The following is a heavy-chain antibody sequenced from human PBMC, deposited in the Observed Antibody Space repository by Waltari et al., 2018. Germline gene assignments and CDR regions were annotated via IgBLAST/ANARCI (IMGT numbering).Heavy chain of an antibody. Sequence: EVQLVESGGGLVQPGGSLRLSCAASGVTLSNYWRSWVRQAPGKGPEWVANIMTDGREEYYVDSVRGRFTISRDNAKNSLYLQMNSLRPEDTAVYYCVRDQWFAFDIWGQGTMVTVSS. CDR1: GVTLSNYW. V-gene: IGHV3-7*01. CDR2: IMTDGREE. J-gene: IGHJ3*02. D-gene: IGHD3-22*01. CDR3: VRDQWFAFDI.